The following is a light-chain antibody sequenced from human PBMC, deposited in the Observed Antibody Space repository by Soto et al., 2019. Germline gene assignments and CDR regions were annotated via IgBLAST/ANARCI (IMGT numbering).Light chain of an antibody. V-gene: IGKV3-20*01. J-gene: IGKJ1*01. Sequence: EIVSTQSPATLSLSPGERATLSCRASRSVSSYLAWYQQKPGQAPWLLIYGASSRATGIPDRFSGSGSGTDFTLTISRLEPEDFAVYYYQQYGSSPWTFGQGTKVDIK. CDR3: QQYGSSPWT. CDR2: GAS. CDR1: RSVSSY.